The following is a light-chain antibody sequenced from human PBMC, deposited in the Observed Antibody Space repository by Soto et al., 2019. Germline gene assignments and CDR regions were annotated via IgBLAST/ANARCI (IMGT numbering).Light chain of an antibody. J-gene: IGKJ1*01. CDR1: QSISRW. CDR2: DDS. Sequence: DIHMTQSPSTLASSVGDSVTITCRASQSISRWLAWYQQKPGKAPTILISDDSRLDSGVPTRFSGRGSSTVCAQAMSIQQSANFTPYNSHQYKAHSKTFGQGTKVEI. CDR3: HQYKAHSKT. V-gene: IGKV1-5*01.